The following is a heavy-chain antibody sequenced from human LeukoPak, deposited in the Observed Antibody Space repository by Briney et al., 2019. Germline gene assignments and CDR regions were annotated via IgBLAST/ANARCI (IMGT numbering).Heavy chain of an antibody. J-gene: IGHJ4*02. CDR3: AKDTYYYDSSGYYSAIDY. V-gene: IGHV3-30*18. Sequence: GGSLRLSCAASGFTFSSYGMHWVRQAPGKGLEWVAVISYDGSNKYYADSVKGRFTISRDNSKNTLYLQMNSLRAEDTAVYYCAKDTYYYDSSGYYSAIDYWGQGTLVTVSS. CDR2: ISYDGSNK. CDR1: GFTFSSYG. D-gene: IGHD3-22*01.